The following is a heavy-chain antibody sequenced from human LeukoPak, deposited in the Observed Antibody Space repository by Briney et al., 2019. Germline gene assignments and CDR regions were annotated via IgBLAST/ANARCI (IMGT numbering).Heavy chain of an antibody. D-gene: IGHD4-17*01. CDR3: AAGDPVSY. Sequence: PGGSLRLSCAASGFTFSSYGMNWVRQAPGKGLEWVAVIWYDGSNEYYVDSVKGRFTINRDNSKNTLYLQMNSLRVEDTAVYYCAAGDPVSYWGQGTLVSVSS. CDR1: GFTFSSYG. V-gene: IGHV3-33*01. CDR2: IWYDGSNE. J-gene: IGHJ4*02.